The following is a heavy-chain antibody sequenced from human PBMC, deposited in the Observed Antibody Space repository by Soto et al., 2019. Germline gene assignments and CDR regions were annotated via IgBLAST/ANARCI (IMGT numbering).Heavy chain of an antibody. CDR2: ISGSGGST. D-gene: IGHD2-8*01. CDR3: ANEGVSPPGY. V-gene: IGHV3-23*01. J-gene: IGHJ4*02. CDR1: GFTFSTYS. Sequence: GGSLRLSCTASGFTFSTYSMNWVRQAPGKGLEWVSAISGSGGSTYYADSVKGRFTISRDNSKNTLYLQMNSLRAEDTAVYYCANEGVSPPGYWGQGTLVTVSS.